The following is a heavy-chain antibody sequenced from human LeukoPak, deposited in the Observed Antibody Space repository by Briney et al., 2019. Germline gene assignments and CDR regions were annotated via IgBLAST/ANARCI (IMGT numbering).Heavy chain of an antibody. CDR2: INHSGST. Sequence: PSETLSLTCAVYGGSFSGYYWSWIRQPPGKGLEWIGEINHSGSTNYNPSLKSRVTISVDTSKNQFSLKLSSVTAADTAVYYCARDLYYDSSGTYYYYYYMDVWGKGTTVTISS. CDR1: GGSFSGYY. V-gene: IGHV4-34*01. J-gene: IGHJ6*03. CDR3: ARDLYYDSSGTYYYYYYMDV. D-gene: IGHD3-22*01.